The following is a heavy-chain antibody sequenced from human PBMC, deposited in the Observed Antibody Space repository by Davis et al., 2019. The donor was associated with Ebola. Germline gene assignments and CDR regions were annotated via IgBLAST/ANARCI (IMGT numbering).Heavy chain of an antibody. CDR1: GYSFTSYW. Sequence: GESLKTPRKGSGYSFTSYWIGWVRQMPGKGPEWMGIIYPGDSDTRYSPSFQGQVTISADKSISTAYLQWSSLKASDTAMYYCARHASFRDCTGGVCYTSAEYFQHWGQGTLVTVSS. J-gene: IGHJ1*01. D-gene: IGHD2-8*02. CDR3: ARHASFRDCTGGVCYTSAEYFQH. V-gene: IGHV5-51*01. CDR2: IYPGDSDT.